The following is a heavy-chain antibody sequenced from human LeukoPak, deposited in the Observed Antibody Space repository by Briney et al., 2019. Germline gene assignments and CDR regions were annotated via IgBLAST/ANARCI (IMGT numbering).Heavy chain of an antibody. J-gene: IGHJ5*02. CDR3: ASGYANYNNWFDP. D-gene: IGHD5-24*01. CDR2: INSDGSST. V-gene: IGHV3-74*01. CDR1: GFTFSSYW. Sequence: GGSLRLSCAASGFTFSSYWMHWVRQAQGKGLVWVSRINSDGSSTSYADSVKGRFTISRDNAKNTLYLQMNSLRAEDTAVYYCASGYANYNNWFDPWGQGTLVTVSS.